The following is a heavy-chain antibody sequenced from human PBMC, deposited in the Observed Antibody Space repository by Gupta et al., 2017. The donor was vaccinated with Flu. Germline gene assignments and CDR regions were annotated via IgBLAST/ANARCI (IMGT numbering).Heavy chain of an antibody. D-gene: IGHD3-22*01. CDR1: GWTCISHA. V-gene: IGHV3-23*01. J-gene: IGHJ4*02. Sequence: EVQLLESGGGLVQPRGSVRRSCAACGWTCISHAMSWVRQAPGKGLEWVSAISGSGGSTYYADSVKGRFTISRDNSKNTLYLQMNSLRAEDTAVYYCAKDDNPYSSGYYYGAYWGQGTLVTVSS. CDR2: ISGSGGST. CDR3: AKDDNPYSSGYYYGAY.